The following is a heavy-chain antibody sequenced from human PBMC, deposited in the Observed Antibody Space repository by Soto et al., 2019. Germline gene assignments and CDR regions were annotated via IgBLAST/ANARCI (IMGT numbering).Heavy chain of an antibody. Sequence: GGSLRLSCEASGFTFKSYAMIWVRQAPGKGLEWVSAVSGTSGNTYYADSVRGRFTISRDNSKDTVYLQMNNLRAEDTAIYYCAKSVVVVRGGYYMDVWGKGNPGHRLL. J-gene: IGHJ6*03. D-gene: IGHD2-15*01. CDR2: VSGTSGNT. CDR1: GFTFKSYA. V-gene: IGHV3-23*01. CDR3: AKSVVVVRGGYYMDV.